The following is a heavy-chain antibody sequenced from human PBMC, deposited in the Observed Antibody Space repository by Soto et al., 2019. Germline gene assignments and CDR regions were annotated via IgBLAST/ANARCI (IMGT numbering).Heavy chain of an antibody. J-gene: IGHJ5*02. CDR3: AKDMVTWQGGWYGSWFAP. Sequence: EVQLVESGGGLVQPGRSLRLSCAASGFTFDDYAMHWVRQAPGKGLEWVSGISWNSGSIGYAASVKGRFTISRDNTKNSLYLRMKSLRAEDTAWYYCAKDMVTWQGGWYGSWFAPWGQGRLVTVSS. CDR1: GFTFDDYA. V-gene: IGHV3-9*01. D-gene: IGHD6-19*01. CDR2: ISWNSGSI.